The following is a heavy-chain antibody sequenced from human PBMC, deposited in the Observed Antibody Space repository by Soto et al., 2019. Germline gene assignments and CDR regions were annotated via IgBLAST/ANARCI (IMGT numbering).Heavy chain of an antibody. V-gene: IGHV3-23*01. J-gene: IGHJ4*02. D-gene: IGHD5-18*01. CDR2: ISGSGGST. CDR3: DTPPEDTAEEVDY. Sequence: EVQLLESGGGLVQPGGSLRLSCAASGFTFSSYAMSWVRQAPGKGLEWVSAISGSGGSTYYADSVKGRFTISRDNSKNTRYLQMKSLRAEDTAVYYCDTPPEDTAEEVDYWGQGTMVTVSS. CDR1: GFTFSSYA.